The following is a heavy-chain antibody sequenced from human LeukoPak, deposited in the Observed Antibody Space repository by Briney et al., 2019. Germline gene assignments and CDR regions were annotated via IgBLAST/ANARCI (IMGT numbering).Heavy chain of an antibody. CDR1: GFTFRDYY. Sequence: GGSLRLSCAASGFTFRDYYMTGIRRAPGKGLEWVAVIWYDGSNKYYVDSVKGRFTISRDNSKSTPYLQMNSLRAEDTAVYYCARLRNDAFDIWGQGTVVTVSS. D-gene: IGHD1-14*01. CDR3: ARLRNDAFDI. V-gene: IGHV3-33*08. J-gene: IGHJ3*02. CDR2: IWYDGSNK.